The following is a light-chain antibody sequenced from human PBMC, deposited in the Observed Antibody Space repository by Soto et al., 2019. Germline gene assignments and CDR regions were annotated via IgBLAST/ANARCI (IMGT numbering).Light chain of an antibody. Sequence: QSALTQPASVSGSPGQSITISCTGTSSDVGAYNYVSWYQQHPGKAPKLMIYDVTNRPSGVSSRFSGSKSGNTASLTISGLQPQDEADYYCSSFTSRSTFNYVFGTGTKVTVL. J-gene: IGLJ1*01. V-gene: IGLV2-14*01. CDR1: SSDVGAYNY. CDR2: DVT. CDR3: SSFTSRSTFNYV.